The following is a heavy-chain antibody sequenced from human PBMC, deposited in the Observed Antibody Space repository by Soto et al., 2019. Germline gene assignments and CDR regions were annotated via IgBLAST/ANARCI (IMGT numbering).Heavy chain of an antibody. CDR2: IYPGDSDT. D-gene: IGHD2-15*01. J-gene: IGHJ6*02. CDR1: GYSFTSYW. Sequence: PGESLKISCKGSGYSFTSYWIGWVRQMPGKGLEWMGIIYPGDSDTTYSPSFQGQVTISADKSISTAYLQWSSLKASDTAMYYCARRYCPGGSCYFAMDVWGQGTTVTVSS. CDR3: ARRYCPGGSCYFAMDV. V-gene: IGHV5-51*01.